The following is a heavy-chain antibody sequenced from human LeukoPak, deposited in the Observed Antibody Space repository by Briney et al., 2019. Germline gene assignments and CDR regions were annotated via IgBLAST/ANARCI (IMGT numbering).Heavy chain of an antibody. CDR1: DGSFSGYY. V-gene: IGHV4-59*08. CDR3: ARQASLYDSSGYYFPSTVDY. CDR2: IYYSGST. J-gene: IGHJ4*02. Sequence: SETLSLTCAVYDGSFSGYYWSWIRQPPGKGLEWIGYIYYSGSTNYNPSLKSRVTISVDTSKNQLSLKLSSVTAADTAVYYCARQASLYDSSGYYFPSTVDYWGQGTLVTVSS. D-gene: IGHD3-22*01.